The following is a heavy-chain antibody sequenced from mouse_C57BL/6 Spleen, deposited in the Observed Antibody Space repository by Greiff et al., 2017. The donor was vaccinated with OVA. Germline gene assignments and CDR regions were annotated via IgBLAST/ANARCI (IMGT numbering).Heavy chain of an antibody. D-gene: IGHD1-1*01. CDR3: ASHYYGSSPMDY. J-gene: IGHJ4*01. CDR2: IHPNSGST. V-gene: IGHV1-64*01. CDR1: GYTFTSYW. Sequence: QVQLQQPGAELVKPGASVKLSCKASGYTFTSYWMHWVKQRPGQGLEWIGMIHPNSGSTNYNEKFKSKATLTVDKSSSTAYMQLSSLTSEDSAVYYCASHYYGSSPMDYWGQGTSVTVSS.